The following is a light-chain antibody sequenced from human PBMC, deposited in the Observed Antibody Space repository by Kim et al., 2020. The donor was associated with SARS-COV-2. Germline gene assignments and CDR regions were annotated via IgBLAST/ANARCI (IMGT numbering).Light chain of an antibody. CDR1: SSDVGGHNY. Sequence: QSALTQPPSASGSPGQSVTISCTGTSSDVGGHNYVSWYQQHPGKAPKLMIYEVSKRPSGVPDRFSGSKSGNTASLTVSGLQTEDEADYYCSSYGDSDKMVFGGGTQLTVL. V-gene: IGLV2-8*01. CDR2: EVS. CDR3: SSYGDSDKMV. J-gene: IGLJ3*02.